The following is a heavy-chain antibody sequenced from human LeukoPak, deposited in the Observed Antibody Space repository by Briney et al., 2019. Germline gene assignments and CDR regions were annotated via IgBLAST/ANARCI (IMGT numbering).Heavy chain of an antibody. CDR2: ISGSGGST. V-gene: IGHV3-23*01. D-gene: IGHD2-15*01. J-gene: IGHJ4*02. CDR3: EKELAVVVVAATGFDY. CDR1: GFTFSSYA. Sequence: GGSLRLSCAASGFTFSSYAMIWVRQAPGKGLEWGSAISGSGGSTYYADYVKGRFTISRDNSKNTLYLQMNSLRAEDTDVYYCEKELAVVVVAATGFDYWGQGTLVTVSS.